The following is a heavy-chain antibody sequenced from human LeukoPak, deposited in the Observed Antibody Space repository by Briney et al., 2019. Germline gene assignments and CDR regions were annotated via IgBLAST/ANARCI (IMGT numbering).Heavy chain of an antibody. CDR1: GFTFSSYG. D-gene: IGHD3-22*01. V-gene: IGHV3-33*01. Sequence: HPGRSLRLSCAASGFTFSSYGMHWVRQAPDKGLEWVAVIWYDGSNKYYADSVKGRFTISRDNSKNTLYLQMNSLRAEDTAVYYCARDRENYYDSSGYPSDAFDIWGQGTMVTVSS. CDR3: ARDRENYYDSSGYPSDAFDI. J-gene: IGHJ3*02. CDR2: IWYDGSNK.